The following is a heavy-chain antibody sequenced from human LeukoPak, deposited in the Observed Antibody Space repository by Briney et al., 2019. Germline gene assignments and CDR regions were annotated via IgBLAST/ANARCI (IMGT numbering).Heavy chain of an antibody. CDR1: GGSISSGDKY. Sequence: SETLSLTCTVSGGSISSGDKYWSWIRQPLGKGLEWIGNVHYSGTTSYNSSLTSRLSMSVDTSKNQFSLKLSSVTAADTAVYYCARGSRYYDSSGYYPLIDYWGQGTLVTVSS. V-gene: IGHV4-30-4*01. D-gene: IGHD3-22*01. CDR2: VHYSGTT. J-gene: IGHJ4*02. CDR3: ARGSRYYDSSGYYPLIDY.